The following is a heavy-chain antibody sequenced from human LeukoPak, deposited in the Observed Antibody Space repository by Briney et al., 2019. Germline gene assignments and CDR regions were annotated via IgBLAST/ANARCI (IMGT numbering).Heavy chain of an antibody. D-gene: IGHD5-18*01. CDR2: IYSGGSI. CDR3: ASGKETSMAQGY. J-gene: IGHJ4*02. CDR1: GFTVSSNY. Sequence: GGSLRLSCAVSGFTVSSNYMTWVRQVPGEGLEWVSVIYSGGSIYYADSVKGRFTISRDISKNTVDLQLNSLRAEDTAVYYCASGKETSMAQGYWGQGTLVTVSS. V-gene: IGHV3-53*01.